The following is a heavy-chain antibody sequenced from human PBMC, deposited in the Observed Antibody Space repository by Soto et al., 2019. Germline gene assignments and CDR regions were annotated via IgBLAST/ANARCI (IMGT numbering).Heavy chain of an antibody. CDR1: GFTFSRYW. CDR2: INSDGGTT. D-gene: IGHD3-3*01. V-gene: IGHV3-74*01. CDR3: ARVGQGYEFWSGPTPYDP. J-gene: IGHJ5*02. Sequence: PGGSLRLSCAASGFTFSRYWMHWVRQAPGKGLVWVSRINSDGGTTTYADSVKGRFTISRDNAKNTLYLQMNSLRAEDTAVYYCARVGQGYEFWSGPTPYDPWGQGTLVTVSS.